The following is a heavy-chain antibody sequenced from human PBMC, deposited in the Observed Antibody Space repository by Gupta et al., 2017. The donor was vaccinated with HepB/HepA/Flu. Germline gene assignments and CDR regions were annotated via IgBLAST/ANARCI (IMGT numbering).Heavy chain of an antibody. CDR2: IYYSGST. J-gene: IGHJ3*02. Sequence: QVQLQESGPGLVKPSETLSLTCTVSGGSISSYYWGWIRQPPGKGLEWIGYIYYSGSTNYNPSLKSRVTISVDTSKNQFSLKLSSVTAADTAVYYCARGWYCSSTSCSPGAFDIWGQGTMVTVSS. D-gene: IGHD2-2*01. V-gene: IGHV4-59*01. CDR1: GGSISSYY. CDR3: ARGWYCSSTSCSPGAFDI.